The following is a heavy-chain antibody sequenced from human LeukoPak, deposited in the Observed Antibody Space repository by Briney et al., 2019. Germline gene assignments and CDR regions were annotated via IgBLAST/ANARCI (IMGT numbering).Heavy chain of an antibody. CDR1: GFTFSSYA. Sequence: PGRSLRLSCAASGFTFSSYAMHWVRQAPGKGLEWVAVISYDGSNKYYADSVEGRFTISRDNSKNTLYLQMNSLRAEDTAVYYCARDRVSYCSGGSCSPNDYWGQGTLVTVSS. V-gene: IGHV3-30*04. CDR3: ARDRVSYCSGGSCSPNDY. CDR2: ISYDGSNK. J-gene: IGHJ4*02. D-gene: IGHD2-15*01.